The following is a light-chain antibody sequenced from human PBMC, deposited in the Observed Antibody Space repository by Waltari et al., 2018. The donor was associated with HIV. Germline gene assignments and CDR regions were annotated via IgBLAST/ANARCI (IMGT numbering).Light chain of an antibody. V-gene: IGKV3-15*01. CDR2: GAS. CDR3: QEHNNWPWT. J-gene: IGKJ1*01. Sequence: VLTPSQASWSVLLGARAPLLCRASESVSSNLAWYQQKRGQAPRLVIYGASSRAAGIPGRFSGSGSGTEFTLTISSLQSEDFAVYYCQEHNNWPWTFGQGTKVEIK. CDR1: ESVSSN.